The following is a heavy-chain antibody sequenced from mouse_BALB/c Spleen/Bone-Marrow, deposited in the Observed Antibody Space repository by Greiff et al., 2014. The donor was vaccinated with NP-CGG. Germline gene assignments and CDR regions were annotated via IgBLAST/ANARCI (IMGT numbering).Heavy chain of an antibody. D-gene: IGHD1-1*01. J-gene: IGHJ4*01. Sequence: VQLQQSGPGLVRPGVSVKISCKGSGYTFTDYAVHWVKQSHAKSLEWIGVISTYSGNTNYNQKFKGKATMTVDKSSSTAYMELARLTSEDSAIYYCASYGSSYYAMDYWGQGTSVTVSS. CDR1: GYTFTDYA. V-gene: IGHV1-67*01. CDR2: ISTYSGNT. CDR3: ASYGSSYYAMDY.